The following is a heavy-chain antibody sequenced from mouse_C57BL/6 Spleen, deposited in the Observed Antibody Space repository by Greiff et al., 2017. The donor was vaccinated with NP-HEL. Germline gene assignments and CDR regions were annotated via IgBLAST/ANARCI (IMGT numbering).Heavy chain of an antibody. D-gene: IGHD1-1*01. Sequence: EVNLVESGEGLVKPGGSLKLSCAASGFTFSSYAMSWVRQTPEKRLEWVAYISSGGDYIYYADTVKGRFTISRDNARNTLYLQMSSLKSEDTAMYYCTRASVVAGDFDYWGQGTTLTVSS. J-gene: IGHJ2*01. CDR3: TRASVVAGDFDY. CDR1: GFTFSSYA. CDR2: ISSGGDYI. V-gene: IGHV5-9-1*02.